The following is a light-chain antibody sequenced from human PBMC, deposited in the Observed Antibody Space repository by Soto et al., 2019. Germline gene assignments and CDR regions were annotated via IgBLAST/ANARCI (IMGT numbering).Light chain of an antibody. CDR1: QSLTSSY. CDR3: XQYDGSPRT. J-gene: IGKJ1*01. V-gene: IGKV3-20*01. CDR2: GAS. Sequence: EIVLTQSPGTLSLSPGERATLSCRASQSLTSSYLAWYQQKPGQAPRLLISGASSRATGIPDRFTGSGSGTDFTLTITRLAPEDIAVXXCXQYDGSPRTFGQGTKVDIK.